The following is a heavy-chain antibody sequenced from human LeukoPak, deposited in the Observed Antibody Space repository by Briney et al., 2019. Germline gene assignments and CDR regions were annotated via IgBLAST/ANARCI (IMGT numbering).Heavy chain of an antibody. CDR1: GFTVSSNY. Sequence: PGGSLRLSCAASGFTVSSNYMSWVRQAPGKGLEWVSVIYGGDSTYYADSVKGRFTISRDTPKNTLYLQMNSLRVEDTAVYYCASWPVGWYGEDSWGQGTLVTVSS. J-gene: IGHJ4*02. CDR2: IYGGDST. V-gene: IGHV3-53*01. D-gene: IGHD6-19*01. CDR3: ASWPVGWYGEDS.